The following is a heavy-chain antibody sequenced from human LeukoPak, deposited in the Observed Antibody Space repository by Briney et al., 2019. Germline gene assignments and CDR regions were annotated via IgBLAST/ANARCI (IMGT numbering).Heavy chain of an antibody. CDR3: GRGLGYCTSGSYDRVH. J-gene: IGHJ4*02. V-gene: IGHV1-46*01. CDR2: INTSGGGT. CDR1: GYTLTNYH. D-gene: IGHD2-15*01. Sequence: ASVKLSCKASGYTLTNYHIHWVRQAPGQGLEWMGMINTSGGGTGYAQKFQGRVTITRHTSTSTVYMELSSLRADDTAVYSCGRGLGYCTSGSYDRVHWGQGSLVTVSS.